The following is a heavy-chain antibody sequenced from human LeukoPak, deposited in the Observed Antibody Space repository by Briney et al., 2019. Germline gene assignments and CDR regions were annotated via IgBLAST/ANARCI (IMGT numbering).Heavy chain of an antibody. CDR1: GGTFSSYA. V-gene: IGHV1-69*04. D-gene: IGHD3-9*01. CDR2: IIPILGIA. Sequence: ASVKVSCKASGGTFSSYAISWVRQAPGQGLEWMGRIIPILGIANYAQKFQGRVTITADKSTSTAYMELSSLRSEDTAVYYCARDKTLILTGYYYYYGMDVWGQGTTVTVSS. J-gene: IGHJ6*02. CDR3: ARDKTLILTGYYYYYGMDV.